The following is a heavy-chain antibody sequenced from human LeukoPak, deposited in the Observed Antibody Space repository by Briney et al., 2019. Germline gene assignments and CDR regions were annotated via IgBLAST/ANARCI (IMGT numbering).Heavy chain of an antibody. CDR2: IYYSGST. D-gene: IGHD3-22*01. Sequence: SEPLSLTCTVSSGSISSSSYYWGWIRQPPGKGLEWIGNIYYSGSTYYNPSLKSRVTISVDTSKNQFSLKLSSVTAADTAVYYCARHPPGGAMIVVVMYFDFCGQGTLVTVSS. J-gene: IGHJ4*02. CDR1: SGSISSSSYY. CDR3: ARHPPGGAMIVVVMYFDF. V-gene: IGHV4-39*01.